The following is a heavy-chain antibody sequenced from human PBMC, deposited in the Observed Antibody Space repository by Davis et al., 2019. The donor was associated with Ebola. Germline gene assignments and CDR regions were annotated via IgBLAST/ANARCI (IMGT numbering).Heavy chain of an antibody. CDR2: IYHSGST. J-gene: IGHJ5*02. CDR3: ARVLVPGRWFDP. D-gene: IGHD2-2*01. V-gene: IGHV4-30-2*01. Sequence: PSETLSLTCAVSGGSISSGGYSWSWIRQPPGKGLEWIGYIYHSGSTYNNPSLKSRVTISVDRSKNQFSLKLSSVTAADTAVYYCARVLVPGRWFDPWGQGTLVTVSS. CDR1: GGSISSGGYS.